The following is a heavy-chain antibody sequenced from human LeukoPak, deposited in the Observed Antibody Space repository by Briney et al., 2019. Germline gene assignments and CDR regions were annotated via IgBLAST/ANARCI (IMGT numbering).Heavy chain of an antibody. D-gene: IGHD1-26*01. CDR1: GFTFSSYA. V-gene: IGHV3-23*01. J-gene: IGHJ1*01. CDR3: AKKVVVGATSPYSDFQD. CDR2: ISGSGVTT. Sequence: GGSLRLSCAASGFTFSSYAMSWVRQAPGKGLEWVSAISGSGVTTHYAGSVKGRFSISRDNSKNTLYLQMNSLRAEDTALYYCAKKVVVGATSPYSDFQDWGQGTLVTVSS.